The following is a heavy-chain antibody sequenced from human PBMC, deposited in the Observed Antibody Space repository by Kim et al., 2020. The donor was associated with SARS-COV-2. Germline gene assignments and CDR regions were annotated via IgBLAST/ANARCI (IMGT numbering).Heavy chain of an antibody. CDR2: IKYDGSGT. CDR3: AGGGGWLIEH. J-gene: IGHJ1*01. Sequence: GGSLRLSCAASGFTSTSGWMNWVRQTPGKGLEWVSLIKYDGSGTKYVDSVKGRFTISRDSAIMYLQMNSLRAEDTALYYCAGGGGWLIEHWGRGTLVTVSS. V-gene: IGHV3-7*05. CDR1: GFTSTSGW. D-gene: IGHD6-19*01.